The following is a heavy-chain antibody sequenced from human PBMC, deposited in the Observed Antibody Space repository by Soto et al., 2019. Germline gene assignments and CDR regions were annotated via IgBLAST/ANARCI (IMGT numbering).Heavy chain of an antibody. J-gene: IGHJ4*02. Sequence: QITLKESGPTLVKPTQTLTLTCTFSGFSLSTSGVGVGWIRQPPGKALEWLALIYWDVDKRYSPSLKSRLTITKDTSKNQVVLTMTNMDPVDTATYYCARRRALNDYVWGSPPWYFDYWGQGTLVTVSS. V-gene: IGHV2-5*02. CDR1: GFSLSTSGVG. CDR3: ARRRALNDYVWGSPPWYFDY. D-gene: IGHD3-16*01. CDR2: IYWDVDK.